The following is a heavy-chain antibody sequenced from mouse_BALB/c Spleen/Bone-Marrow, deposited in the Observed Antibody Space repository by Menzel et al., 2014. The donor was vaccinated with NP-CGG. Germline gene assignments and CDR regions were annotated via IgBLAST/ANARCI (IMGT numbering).Heavy chain of an antibody. V-gene: IGHV5-2*01. CDR1: EYEFPSHD. Sequence: VQLKQSGGGLVQPGESLKLSCEPTEYEFPSHDMSWVRKTPEKRLELVAAINSDGGSTYYPDTMERRFIISRDNTKKTLYLQMSSLRSEDTALYYCARHNYRYDDYAMDYWGQGTSVTVSS. CDR2: INSDGGST. D-gene: IGHD2-14*01. J-gene: IGHJ4*01. CDR3: ARHNYRYDDYAMDY.